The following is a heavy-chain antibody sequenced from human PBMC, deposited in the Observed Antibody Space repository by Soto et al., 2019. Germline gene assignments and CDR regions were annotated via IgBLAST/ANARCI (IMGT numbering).Heavy chain of an antibody. J-gene: IGHJ6*02. CDR1: GFTFGDYA. D-gene: IGHD3-16*01. Sequence: PGGSLRLSCTASGFTFGDYAMSWFRQAPGKGLEWVGFIRSKAYGGTTEYAASVKGRFTISRDDSKSIAYLQMNSLKTEDTAVYYCTSHGGTNSSYYYGMDVWGQGTTVTVSS. V-gene: IGHV3-49*03. CDR3: TSHGGTNSSYYYGMDV. CDR2: IRSKAYGGTT.